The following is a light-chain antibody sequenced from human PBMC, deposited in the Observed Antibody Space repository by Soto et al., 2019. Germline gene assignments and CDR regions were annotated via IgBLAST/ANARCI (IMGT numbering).Light chain of an antibody. V-gene: IGKV1-5*01. CDR2: DVS. J-gene: IGKJ4*02. CDR1: QTLSSW. CDR3: QQDNIYSLM. Sequence: DIQMTQSPSTLSASVGDRVTLTCRASQTLSSWLAGYQKKPGKAPKLLIYDVSSLERGVPSRFSGSGSGTEFTLNISSLQPDYFAPYYCQQDNIYSLMCGGGPNVQIK.